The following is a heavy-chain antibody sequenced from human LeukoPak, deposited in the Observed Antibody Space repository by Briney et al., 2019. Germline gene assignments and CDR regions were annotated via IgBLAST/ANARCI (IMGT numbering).Heavy chain of an antibody. D-gene: IGHD3-10*01. CDR2: IYHSGTT. CDR3: VRGPYGSSISNWFDP. V-gene: IGHV4-4*02. J-gene: IGHJ5*02. CDR1: GGSFSSSHW. Sequence: SGTLSLTCAVSGGSFSSSHWWTWVRQPPGKGLEWIGEIYHSGTTNYNPSLKSRVTISVDTPKKQFSLNLRSVTAADTAVYYCVRGPYGSSISNWFDPWGQGLLVTVSS.